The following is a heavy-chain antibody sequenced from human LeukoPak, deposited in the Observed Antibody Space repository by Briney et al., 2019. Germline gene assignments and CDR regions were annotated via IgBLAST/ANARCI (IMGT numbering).Heavy chain of an antibody. Sequence: TCTVSGGSISSYYWSWIRQPPGKGLEWMGWINPNSGGTNYAQKFQGRVTMTRDTSISTAYMELSRLRSDDTAVYYCARGPHWDPHFDYWGQGTLVTVSS. V-gene: IGHV1-2*02. CDR1: GGSISSYY. CDR3: ARGPHWDPHFDY. D-gene: IGHD7-27*01. J-gene: IGHJ4*02. CDR2: INPNSGGT.